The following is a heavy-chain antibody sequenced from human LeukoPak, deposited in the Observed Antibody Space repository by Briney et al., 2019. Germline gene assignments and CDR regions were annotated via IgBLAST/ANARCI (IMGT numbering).Heavy chain of an antibody. CDR3: ARGELDYGDYSH. CDR1: GGSISSGSYY. J-gene: IGHJ4*02. Sequence: PSETLSLTCTVSGGSISSGSYYWSWIRQPAGKGLEWIGRIYTSGSTNYNPSLTSRVTISVDMSKNQFSLKLSSVTAADTAVYYCARGELDYGDYSHWGQGTLVTVSS. V-gene: IGHV4-61*02. CDR2: IYTSGST. D-gene: IGHD4-17*01.